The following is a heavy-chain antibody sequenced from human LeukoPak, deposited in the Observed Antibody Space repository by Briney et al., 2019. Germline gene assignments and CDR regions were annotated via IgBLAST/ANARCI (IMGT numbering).Heavy chain of an antibody. CDR3: GRGRSGYGYYFDY. V-gene: IGHV3-66*01. CDR2: VYSDGYT. D-gene: IGHD3-3*01. CDR1: GFTVSSNY. Sequence: GGSLSLSCAASGFTVSSNYMSWVGQPPGRGVEGVSGVYSDGYTYLPDSVKDRFTFSRDNSKNTLYLQMNSLRAEDTAMYYCGRGRSGYGYYFDYWGQGTLVTVSS. J-gene: IGHJ4*02.